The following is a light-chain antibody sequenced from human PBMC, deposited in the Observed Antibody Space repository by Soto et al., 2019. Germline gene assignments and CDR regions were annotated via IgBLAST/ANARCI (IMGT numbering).Light chain of an antibody. CDR1: QSVSSN. Sequence: EIVMTQSPATLSVSPGERATLSCRASQSVSSNLAWYPHKPCQAPRLLIYGASTRATGIPARFSGSGSGTEFTLTISSLQSEDFAVYYCQQYNNWPSLFTFGPGTKVDLK. J-gene: IGKJ3*01. V-gene: IGKV3-15*01. CDR3: QQYNNWPSLFT. CDR2: GAS.